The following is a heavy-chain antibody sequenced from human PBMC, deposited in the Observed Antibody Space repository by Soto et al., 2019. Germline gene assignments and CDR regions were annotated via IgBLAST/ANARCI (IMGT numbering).Heavy chain of an antibody. CDR3: ARAPVDFYYFDY. Sequence: PSETLSLTCAASGYSISSGYYWGWIRQPPGRGLEWIGSVYPSGSTYYNPSLRSRVTISVDKSKNQFSLKLRSVTAADTALYYCARAPVDFYYFDYWGQGTLVTVSS. J-gene: IGHJ4*02. CDR2: VYPSGST. CDR1: GYSISSGYY. D-gene: IGHD5-12*01. V-gene: IGHV4-38-2*01.